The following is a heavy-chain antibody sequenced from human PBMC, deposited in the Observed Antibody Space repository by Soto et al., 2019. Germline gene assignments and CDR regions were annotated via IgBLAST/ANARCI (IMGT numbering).Heavy chain of an antibody. CDR3: ARDLAGGELSSPQGNFDY. CDR1: GYTFTSYG. D-gene: IGHD3-16*02. J-gene: IGHJ4*02. CDR2: ISAYNGNT. Sequence: GASVKVSCKASGYTFTSYGISWVRQAPGQGLEWMGWISAYNGNTNYAQKLQGRVTMTTDTSTSTAYMELRSLRSDDTAVYYCARDLAGGELSSPQGNFDYWGQGTLVTVSS. V-gene: IGHV1-18*01.